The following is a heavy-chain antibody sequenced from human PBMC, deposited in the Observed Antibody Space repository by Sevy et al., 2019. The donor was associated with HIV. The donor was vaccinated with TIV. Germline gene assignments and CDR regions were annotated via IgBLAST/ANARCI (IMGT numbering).Heavy chain of an antibody. D-gene: IGHD3-16*01. CDR1: AGSISPYY. Sequence: SETLSLTCTVSAGSISPYYWNWIRQPPGKGLEWIGSIYYSGSTNYNPSLRSRVTISVDTSKTQFSLKLSSVTAADTAVYFCARGGGFSDEGMDVWGQGTTVTVSS. V-gene: IGHV4-59*01. CDR3: ARGGGFSDEGMDV. J-gene: IGHJ6*02. CDR2: IYYSGST.